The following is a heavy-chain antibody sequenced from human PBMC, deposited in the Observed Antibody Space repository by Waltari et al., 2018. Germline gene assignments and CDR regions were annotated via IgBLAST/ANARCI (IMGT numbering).Heavy chain of an antibody. J-gene: IGHJ4*02. CDR3: ARDRGRGLFLDS. D-gene: IGHD2-15*01. CDR2: IHRSGRT. CDR1: GDSLSGPDW. V-gene: IGHV4-4*02. Sequence: QLHLQQSGPGLVKPSESLSITCAVSGDSLSGPDWWSWVRQTPGKGLEWIGQIHRSGRTHYNPSLESRVTMSLDTSSNQFSLKLPSATAADTAIYYCARDRGRGLFLDSWGQGTQVTVSP.